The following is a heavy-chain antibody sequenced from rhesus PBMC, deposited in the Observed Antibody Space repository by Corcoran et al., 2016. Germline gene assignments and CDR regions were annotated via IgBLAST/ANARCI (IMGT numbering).Heavy chain of an antibody. CDR2: ITYSGST. CDR1: GGSISSGYYY. J-gene: IGHJ4*01. V-gene: IGHV4-122*02. Sequence: QVQLQESGPGLVKPSETLSLTCAVSGGSISSGYYYWSWIRQPPGKGLEWIGYITYSGSTSYNPSLKSRVTISRDTSKNQFSLKLSSVTAADTAVYYCARDGYSGSYFDYWGQGVLVTVSS. D-gene: IGHD3-16*01. CDR3: ARDGYSGSYFDY.